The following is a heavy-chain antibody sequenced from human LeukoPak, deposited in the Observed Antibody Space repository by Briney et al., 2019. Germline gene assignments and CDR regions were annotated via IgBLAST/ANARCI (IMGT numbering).Heavy chain of an antibody. V-gene: IGHV4-39*07. D-gene: IGHD4-17*01. Sequence: SETLSLTCTVSGYSISSSSYYWGWIRQPPGKGLEWIGSIYYSGSTYYNPSLKSRVTISVDTSKNQSSLKLSSVTAADTAVYSCAKDSFLSSDYGDFDAFDLWGPGTLVTVSS. CDR1: GYSISSSSYY. J-gene: IGHJ3*01. CDR3: AKDSFLSSDYGDFDAFDL. CDR2: IYYSGST.